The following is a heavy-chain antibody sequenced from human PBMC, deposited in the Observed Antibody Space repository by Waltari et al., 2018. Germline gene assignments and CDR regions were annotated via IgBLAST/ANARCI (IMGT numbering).Heavy chain of an antibody. J-gene: IGHJ4*02. V-gene: IGHV4-38-2*01. D-gene: IGHD3-22*01. CDR2: IYPSGGT. CDR1: GYSISSGHY. CDR3: ATVPTYYYDSSGYPF. Sequence: QVQLQESGPGLVKHSELLALTCALPGYSISSGHYWGWIRQTPRKGLAWLGRIYPSGGTYYNPSLKSRVTISVDTSKNQFSLKLSSVTAADTAVYYCATVPTYYYDSSGYPFCGQGTLVTVSS.